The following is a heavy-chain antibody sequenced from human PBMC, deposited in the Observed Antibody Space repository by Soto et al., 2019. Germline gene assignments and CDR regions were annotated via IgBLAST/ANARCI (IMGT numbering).Heavy chain of an antibody. J-gene: IGHJ4*02. CDR3: ANGQLWFPEVDY. Sequence: EVQLLESGGGLVQPGGSLRLSCAASGFTFSSYAMSWVRQAPGKGLEWVSGISGSGGSTYYADSVKGRFTISRDISKNTLYLQMNSLRAEDTAVYYCANGQLWFPEVDYWGQGSLVTVSS. V-gene: IGHV3-23*01. CDR2: ISGSGGST. CDR1: GFTFSSYA. D-gene: IGHD5-18*01.